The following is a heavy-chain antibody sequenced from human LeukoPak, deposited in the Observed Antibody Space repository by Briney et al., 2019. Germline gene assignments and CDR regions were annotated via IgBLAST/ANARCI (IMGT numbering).Heavy chain of an antibody. CDR2: IGGSGGST. D-gene: IGHD2-2*01. J-gene: IGHJ6*02. V-gene: IGHV3-23*01. CDR1: GFTFSSYA. CDR3: AKDLVGCSSTSCYFTVGGMDV. Sequence: PGGSLRLSCAASGFTFSSYAMSWVRQAPGKGLEWVSAIGGSGGSTYYADSVKDRFTISRDNSKNTLYLQMNSLRAEDTAVYYCAKDLVGCSSTSCYFTVGGMDVWGQGTTVTVSS.